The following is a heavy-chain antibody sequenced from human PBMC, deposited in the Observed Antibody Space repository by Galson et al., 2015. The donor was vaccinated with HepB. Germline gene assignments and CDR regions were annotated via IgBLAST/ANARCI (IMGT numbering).Heavy chain of an antibody. D-gene: IGHD3-10*01. CDR2: IKSETNGGTT. CDR3: TADPPGGSPLFDY. CDR1: GFSFSDAW. V-gene: IGHV3-15*01. J-gene: IGHJ4*02. Sequence: SLRLSCAASGFSFSDAWMYWVRQAPGKGLEWVGRIKSETNGGTTDYAAPVKGRFTISRDDSENTLYLQMSSLKAEDTALYYCTADPPGGSPLFDYRGQGTLVIVSS.